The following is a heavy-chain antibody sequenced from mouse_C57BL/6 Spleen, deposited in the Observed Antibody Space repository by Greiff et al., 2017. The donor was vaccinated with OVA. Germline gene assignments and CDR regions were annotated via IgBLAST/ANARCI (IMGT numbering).Heavy chain of an antibody. CDR1: GFTFSSYT. Sequence: EVQLVESGGGLVKPGGSLKLSCAASGFTFSSYTMSWVRQTPEKRLEWVATISGGGGNTYYPDSVKGRFTISRDNAKNTLYLQMSSLRSEDTALYYCASPTVVASRYWYFDVWGTGTTVTVSS. CDR3: ASPTVVASRYWYFDV. CDR2: ISGGGGNT. D-gene: IGHD1-1*01. V-gene: IGHV5-9*01. J-gene: IGHJ1*03.